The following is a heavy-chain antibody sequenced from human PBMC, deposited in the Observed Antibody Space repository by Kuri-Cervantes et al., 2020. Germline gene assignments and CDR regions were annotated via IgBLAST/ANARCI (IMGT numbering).Heavy chain of an antibody. J-gene: IGHJ4*02. CDR2: IFYSGSS. Sequence: SETLSLTCAVSGYSISSGYYWGWIRQPPGKGLEWIGHIFYSGSSYYNPSLKSRVTISVDTSKNVFSLKMSSVTAADSAIYFCARPGREGFFDYWGQGTLVTVSS. V-gene: IGHV4-38-2*01. CDR3: ARPGREGFFDY. CDR1: GYSISSGYY.